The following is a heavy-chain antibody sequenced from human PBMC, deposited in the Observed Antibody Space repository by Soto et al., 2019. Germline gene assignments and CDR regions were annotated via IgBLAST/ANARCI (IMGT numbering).Heavy chain of an antibody. D-gene: IGHD2-2*01. Sequence: HVQLQQWGAGLLKPSETLALTCAVYGGSFSGYYWTWIRQSPDKGLEWIGEVNHSGTTYYNPSLKTRVTISVHTPKNQVSLKSISVTAAGTAVYYCARGIGYCISIYCYSSRRLRVVSWCPGTLVTVSS. CDR2: VNHSGTT. V-gene: IGHV4-34*01. J-gene: IGHJ4*02. CDR3: ARGIGYCISIYCYSSRRLRVVS. CDR1: GGSFSGYY.